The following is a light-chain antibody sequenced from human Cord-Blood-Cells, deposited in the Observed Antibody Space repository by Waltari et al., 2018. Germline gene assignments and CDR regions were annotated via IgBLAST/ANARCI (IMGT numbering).Light chain of an antibody. V-gene: IGKV3-11*01. J-gene: IGKJ4*01. CDR3: QQRSNWPPVT. CDR2: DAS. CDR1: QSVSSY. Sequence: EIVLTQSPATLSLSPGERATLSCRASQSVSSYLAWYQQKPGQAPRLLIYDASNRTTGIPARLSSSGSATDFTLTISSLVPDDVAVYYCQQRSNWPPVTFGGGTKVEIK.